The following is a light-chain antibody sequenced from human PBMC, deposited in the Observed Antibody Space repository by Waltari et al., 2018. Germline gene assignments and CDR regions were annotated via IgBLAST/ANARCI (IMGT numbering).Light chain of an antibody. J-gene: IGLJ2*01. V-gene: IGLV2-14*01. CDR1: SNDVGGYNS. CDR3: SSQSSNDVVL. Sequence: QSALTRPASVSGSPGQSVTIFCAGTSNDVGGYNSVSWYQEYPGQAPRVIIYDVSDRPSGVSDRFSGSKSGNTASLTISGLQAEDEADYYCSSQSSNDVVLFGGGTKLTVL. CDR2: DVS.